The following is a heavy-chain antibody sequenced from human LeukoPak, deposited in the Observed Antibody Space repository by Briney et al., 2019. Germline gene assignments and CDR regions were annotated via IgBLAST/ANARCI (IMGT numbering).Heavy chain of an antibody. CDR3: ASGPSMIVVPLFES. CDR2: IVPISVTP. D-gene: IGHD3-22*01. CDR1: GGSFRTHT. Sequence: SVKVSCKASGGSFRTHTVSWVRQGPRQGLEWMGSIVPISVTPKYAQKFQGRITITRDESRTTAYLELDSLTFDDTAIYYCASGPSMIVVPLFESWGQGTLVTVSS. J-gene: IGHJ4*02. V-gene: IGHV1-69*05.